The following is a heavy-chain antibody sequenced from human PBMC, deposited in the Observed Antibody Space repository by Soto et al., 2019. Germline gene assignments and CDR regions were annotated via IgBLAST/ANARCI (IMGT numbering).Heavy chain of an antibody. CDR1: GFTFSSYQ. J-gene: IGHJ4*02. V-gene: IGHV3-7*01. CDR2: IKQGGSEK. Sequence: GGSLRLSCAASGFTFSSYQMNWVRQAPGKGLEWVANIKQGGSEKYYVDSVKGRFTISRDNAKNSLYLQMNSLRAEDTAVYYCARVAPYYYGSGSYYFDCWGQGTLVTVPQ. D-gene: IGHD3-10*01. CDR3: ARVAPYYYGSGSYYFDC.